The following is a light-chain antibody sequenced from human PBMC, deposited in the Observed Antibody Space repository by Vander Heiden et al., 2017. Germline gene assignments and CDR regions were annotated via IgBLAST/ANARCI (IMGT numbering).Light chain of an antibody. V-gene: IGKV3-15*01. J-gene: IGKJ2*01. Sequence: EIVMTPSPATLSVSRGERATLSCRGSQRVTSNLAWYQQKPGQAPRLLIYGASTRATGIPARFSGSGSGTEFTLTISSLQSEDFAVYYCQQYNNWPLYTFGQGTKLEIK. CDR1: QRVTSN. CDR2: GAS. CDR3: QQYNNWPLYT.